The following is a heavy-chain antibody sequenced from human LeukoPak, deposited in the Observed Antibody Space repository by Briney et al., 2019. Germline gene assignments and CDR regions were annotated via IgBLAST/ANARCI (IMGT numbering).Heavy chain of an antibody. V-gene: IGHV3-9*01. CDR1: GFTFSSYA. Sequence: GGSLRLSCAASGFTFSSYAMHWVRHAPGKGLEWVSGISWNSGSIGYADSVKGRFTISRDNAKNSLYLQMNSLRAEDTALYYCAKDIRYSSSWPDYWGQGTLVTVSS. D-gene: IGHD6-13*01. J-gene: IGHJ4*02. CDR3: AKDIRYSSSWPDY. CDR2: ISWNSGSI.